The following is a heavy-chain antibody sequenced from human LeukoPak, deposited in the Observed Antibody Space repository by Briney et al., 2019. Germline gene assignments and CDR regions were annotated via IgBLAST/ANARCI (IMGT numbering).Heavy chain of an antibody. V-gene: IGHV4-4*07. CDR2: IYTSGST. Sequence: NPSETLSLTCTVSGGSISSYYWSWIRQPAGKGLEWIGRIYTSGSTNYNPSLKRRVTMSVDTSKNQFSLKLSSVTAADTAVYYCARDNPPRTLDAFDIWGQGTMVTVSS. CDR3: ARDNPPRTLDAFDI. CDR1: GGSISSYY. D-gene: IGHD1-14*01. J-gene: IGHJ3*02.